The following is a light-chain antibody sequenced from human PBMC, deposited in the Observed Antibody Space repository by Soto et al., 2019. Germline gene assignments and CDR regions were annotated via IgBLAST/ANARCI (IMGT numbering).Light chain of an antibody. CDR1: SSDVGGYNY. CDR2: DVS. Sequence: QSALTQPASVSGSPGQSITISCTGTSSDVGGYNYVSWYQQHPGKAPKLMIYDVSNRPSGVSNRFSGSKSGNTASLTISGLQVEDEADYYCSSYTSSSTLGVVFGGGTKLIVL. CDR3: SSYTSSSTLGVV. J-gene: IGLJ2*01. V-gene: IGLV2-14*01.